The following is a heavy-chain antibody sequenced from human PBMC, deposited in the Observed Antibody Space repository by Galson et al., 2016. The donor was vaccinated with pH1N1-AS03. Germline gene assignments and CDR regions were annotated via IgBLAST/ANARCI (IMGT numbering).Heavy chain of an antibody. J-gene: IGHJ4*02. D-gene: IGHD1-1*01. V-gene: IGHV3-73*01. CDR1: GFTFSASV. CDR3: VCDHAGGTGFTY. CDR2: VKTHNVNYET. Sequence: SLRLSCAASGFTFSASVTHWVRQASGKGLEWVGRVKTHNVNYETSYAASVQGRFTISREDSKNTAYLHLNSLKTEDTAVYDCVCDHAGGTGFTYGGQGTLITVSS.